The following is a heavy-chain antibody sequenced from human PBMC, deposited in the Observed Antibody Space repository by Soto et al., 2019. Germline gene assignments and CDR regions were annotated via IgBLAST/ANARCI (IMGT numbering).Heavy chain of an antibody. CDR3: ARDLSTSSENYYYYYGMDV. CDR2: IWDDGSNK. CDR1: GFTFSSYG. V-gene: IGHV3-33*01. Sequence: QVQLVESGGGVVQPGRSLRLSCAASGFTFSSYGMHLVRQAPGKGLEWVAVIWDDGSNKYYADSVKGRFTISRDNSKNTLYLQMNSLRAEDTAVYYCARDLSTSSENYYYYYGMDVWGQGTTVTVSS. D-gene: IGHD2-15*01. J-gene: IGHJ6*02.